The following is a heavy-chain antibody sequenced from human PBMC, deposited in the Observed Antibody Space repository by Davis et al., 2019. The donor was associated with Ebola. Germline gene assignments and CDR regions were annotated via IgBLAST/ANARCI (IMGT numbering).Heavy chain of an antibody. V-gene: IGHV4-30-4*01. J-gene: IGHJ5*02. D-gene: IGHD2-2*02. CDR1: GGSISSGDYY. CDR2: IYYSGST. Sequence: PSETLSLTCTVSGGSISSGDYYWSWIRQPPGKGLEWIGYIYYSGSTYYNPSLKSRVTISVDTSKNQFSLKLSSVTAADTAVYYCASSLDVVPAAIDSGVWFDPWGQGTLVTVSS. CDR3: ASSLDVVPAAIDSGVWFDP.